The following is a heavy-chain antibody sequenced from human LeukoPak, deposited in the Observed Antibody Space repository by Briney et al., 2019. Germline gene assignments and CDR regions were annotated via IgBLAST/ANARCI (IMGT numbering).Heavy chain of an antibody. J-gene: IGHJ4*02. CDR2: IYYSGST. D-gene: IGHD6-13*01. V-gene: IGHV4-39*01. Sequence: PSETLSLTCTVSGGSISSSSYYWGWIRQPPGKGLEWIGSIYYSGSTYYNPSLKSRVTISVDTSKNQFSLKLSSVTAADTAVYYCAGGVAAAGYDLLEYYFDYWGQGTLVTVSS. CDR1: GGSISSSSYY. CDR3: AGGVAAAGYDLLEYYFDY.